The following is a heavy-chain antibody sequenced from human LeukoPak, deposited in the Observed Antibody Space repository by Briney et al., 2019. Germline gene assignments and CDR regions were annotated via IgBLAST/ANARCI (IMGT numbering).Heavy chain of an antibody. J-gene: IGHJ3*02. CDR1: GFTFSSYW. V-gene: IGHV3-7*01. Sequence: PGGSLRLSCAASGFTFSSYWMSWVRQAPGKGLEWVANIKQDGSEKYYVDSVKGRFTISRDNAKNSLYLQMNSLRAEDTAVYYCARVGGGGDSSNWYGAFDIWGQGTMVTVSS. CDR2: IKQDGSEK. CDR3: ARVGGGGDSSNWYGAFDI. D-gene: IGHD6-13*01.